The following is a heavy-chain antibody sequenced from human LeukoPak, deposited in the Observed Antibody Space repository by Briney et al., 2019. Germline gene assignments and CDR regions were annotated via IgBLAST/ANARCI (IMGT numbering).Heavy chain of an antibody. D-gene: IGHD3-10*01. V-gene: IGHV4-59*01. Sequence: SETLSLTCTVSGGSISRYYWSWIRQPPGKGLEWIGYIHYSGSTNYNPSLKSRVTISVDTSKNQFSLKLSSVTAADTAVYYCARAHYYGSGSYYRPPYGMDVWGQGTTVTVSS. CDR2: IHYSGST. J-gene: IGHJ6*02. CDR3: ARAHYYGSGSYYRPPYGMDV. CDR1: GGSISRYY.